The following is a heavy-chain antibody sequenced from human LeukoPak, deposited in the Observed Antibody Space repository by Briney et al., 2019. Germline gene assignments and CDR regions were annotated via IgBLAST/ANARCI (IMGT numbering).Heavy chain of an antibody. CDR1: GGSISSYY. Sequence: SETLSLTCTVSGGSISSYYWTWIRQPPGKGLECIGFIYDSGSTYYNPSLKSRVTISLDTSKNQFSLKMSSVTAADTAVYYCARKPSGSSRYDYWGQGTLVTVSS. V-gene: IGHV4-59*01. CDR3: ARKPSGSSRYDY. CDR2: IYDSGST. J-gene: IGHJ4*02. D-gene: IGHD6-25*01.